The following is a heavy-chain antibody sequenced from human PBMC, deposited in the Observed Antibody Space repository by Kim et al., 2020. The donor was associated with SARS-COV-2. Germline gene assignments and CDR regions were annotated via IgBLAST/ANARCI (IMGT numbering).Heavy chain of an antibody. CDR2: IYYSGST. V-gene: IGHV4-39*01. D-gene: IGHD3-22*01. Sequence: SETLSLTCSVSGGTISSSSYYWGWIRQPPGKDLEWIGSIYYSGSTYYNPSLKSRVTISLDTSKNQFSLKLSSVTAADTALYYCARFDYYDTSGFDYWGQGTLVTVSS. CDR1: GGTISSSSYY. J-gene: IGHJ4*02. CDR3: ARFDYYDTSGFDY.